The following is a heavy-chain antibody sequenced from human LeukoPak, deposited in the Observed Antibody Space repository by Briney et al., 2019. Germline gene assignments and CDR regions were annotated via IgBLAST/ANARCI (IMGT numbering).Heavy chain of an antibody. V-gene: IGHV3-23*01. Sequence: GGSLRLSCAASGFTFSSSALSWVRQAPGRGLEWVSTISGSGGSTYYVDSVKGRFTISRDNSKNTLYLQLNSLRAEDTAVYYCAKGSSRWFGELLPNWFDPWGQGTLVTVSS. CDR2: ISGSGGST. D-gene: IGHD3-10*01. CDR1: GFTFSSSA. J-gene: IGHJ5*02. CDR3: AKGSSRWFGELLPNWFDP.